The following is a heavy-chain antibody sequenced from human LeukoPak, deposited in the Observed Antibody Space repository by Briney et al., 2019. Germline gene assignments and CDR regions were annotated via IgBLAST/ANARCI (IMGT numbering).Heavy chain of an antibody. D-gene: IGHD3/OR15-3a*01. CDR3: AKGVFWSGGYFDY. CDR1: GFTFDDYA. CDR2: ISWNSGSI. Sequence: GGSLRLSCAASGFTFDDYAMHWVRQAPGKGLEWVSGISWNSGSIGYADSVKGRFTISRDNAKNSLYLQMNSLRAEDTALYCCAKGVFWSGGYFDYWGQGTLVTVSS. V-gene: IGHV3-9*01. J-gene: IGHJ4*02.